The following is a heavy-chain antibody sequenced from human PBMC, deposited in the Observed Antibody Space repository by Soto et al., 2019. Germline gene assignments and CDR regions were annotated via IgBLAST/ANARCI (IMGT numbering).Heavy chain of an antibody. D-gene: IGHD3-9*01. CDR1: GFTFSSYA. CDR3: AKDSYYDILTGYWH. V-gene: IGHV3-23*01. CDR2: ISGSGGST. J-gene: IGHJ4*02. Sequence: GGSLRLSCAASGFTFSSYAMSWVRQAPGKGLEWVSAISGSGGSTYYADSVKGRFTISRDNSKNTLYLQMNSLRAEDTAVYYCAKDSYYDILTGYWHWGQGTLVTVSS.